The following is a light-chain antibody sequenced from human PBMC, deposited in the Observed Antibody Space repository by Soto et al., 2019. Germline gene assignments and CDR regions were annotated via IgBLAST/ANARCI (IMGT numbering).Light chain of an antibody. Sequence: DIQLTQSPSFLSASIGDRVTITCRASQGISSHVAWYQQKAGKAPKLVIYSASILESGVPSRFSGSGSGTEFSLTISSLQPEDFATYYCQQLDNFPRTFGQGTKVEI. CDR2: SAS. CDR1: QGISSH. J-gene: IGKJ1*01. CDR3: QQLDNFPRT. V-gene: IGKV1-9*01.